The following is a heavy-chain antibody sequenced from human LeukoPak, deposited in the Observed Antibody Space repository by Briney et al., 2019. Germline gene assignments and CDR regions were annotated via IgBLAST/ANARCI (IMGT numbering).Heavy chain of an antibody. V-gene: IGHV1-69*13. CDR3: ARDVDGDYANWFDP. J-gene: IGHJ5*02. D-gene: IGHD4-17*01. CDR1: GGTFISYA. CDR2: IIPIFGTA. Sequence: SVRVSFTASGGTFISYAISWVRQAPGQGREWMGGIIPIFGTANYAQKFQGRVTITADESTSTAYMELSSLRSEDTAVYYCARDVDGDYANWFDPWGQGTLVTVSS.